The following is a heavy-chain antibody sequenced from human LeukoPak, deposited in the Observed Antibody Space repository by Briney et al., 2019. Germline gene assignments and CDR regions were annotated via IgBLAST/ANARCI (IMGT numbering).Heavy chain of an antibody. CDR3: AKAHYDILTGYDY. Sequence: GGSLRLSCAASGFTFSSYAMSWVRQAPGKGLEWVSAISGSGGSTYYADSVKGRFTISRDNSKDTLYLQMNSLRAEDTAVYYCAKAHYDILTGYDYWGQGTLVTVSS. V-gene: IGHV3-23*01. CDR1: GFTFSSYA. J-gene: IGHJ4*02. D-gene: IGHD3-9*01. CDR2: ISGSGGST.